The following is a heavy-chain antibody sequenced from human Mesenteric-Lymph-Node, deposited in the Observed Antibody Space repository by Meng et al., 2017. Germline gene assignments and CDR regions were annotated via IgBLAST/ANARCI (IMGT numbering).Heavy chain of an antibody. V-gene: IGHV3-48*03. D-gene: IGHD6-19*01. CDR3: ARGRKYSSGWYGRAFDY. J-gene: IGHJ4*02. CDR1: GFTFSSYE. Sequence: GGSLRLSCAASGFTFSSYEMNWVRQAPGKGLEWVSYISSSGSTRYYADAVKGRFTISRDNAKTSLYLQRNSLRDEETVVYYCARGRKYSSGWYGRAFDYWGQGTLVTVSS. CDR2: ISSSGSTR.